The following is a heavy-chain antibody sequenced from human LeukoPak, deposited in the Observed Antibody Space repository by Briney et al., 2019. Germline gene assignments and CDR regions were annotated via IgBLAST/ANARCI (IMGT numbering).Heavy chain of an antibody. V-gene: IGHV3-30-3*01. CDR1: GFTFSSYA. CDR2: ISYDGSNK. Sequence: TGGSLRLSCAASGFTFSSYAMHWVRQAPGKGLEWVAVISYDGSNKYYADSVKGRFTISRDNAKNSLYLQMNSLRAEDTAVYYCAKDLYYYDSSGYLRIGGFDYWGQGTLVTVSS. J-gene: IGHJ4*02. CDR3: AKDLYYYDSSGYLRIGGFDY. D-gene: IGHD3-22*01.